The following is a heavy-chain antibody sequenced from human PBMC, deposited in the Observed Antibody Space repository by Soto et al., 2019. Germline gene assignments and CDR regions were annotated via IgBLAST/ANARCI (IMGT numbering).Heavy chain of an antibody. CDR2: ISGSCGST. V-gene: IGHV3-23*01. CDR3: AKDQSLKIPRFDP. CDR1: GFTFSSCA. J-gene: IGHJ5*02. Sequence: GESLRLSCAAYGFTFSSCAMSWVRRAPGKGLEWVSGISGSCGSTYYADSVTGRFTISSDNSHHTLYLQMNSPRAEDPAVYYCAKDQSLKIPRFDPWGQGTLGTVSS.